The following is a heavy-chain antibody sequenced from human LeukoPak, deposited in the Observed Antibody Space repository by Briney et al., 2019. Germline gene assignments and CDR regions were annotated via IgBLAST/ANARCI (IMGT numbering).Heavy chain of an antibody. J-gene: IGHJ4*02. CDR1: GGSFSSYY. CDR3: ARGGFLEWLLLGDY. D-gene: IGHD3-3*01. V-gene: IGHV4-34*01. Sequence: PSETLSLTCAVYGGSFSSYYWGWIRQPPGKGLEWIGIIYYSGSTYYNPSLKSRVTVSVDKSKNQVFLKLSSVTAADTAVYYCARGGFLEWLLLGDYWGQGTLVSVSS. CDR2: IYYSGST.